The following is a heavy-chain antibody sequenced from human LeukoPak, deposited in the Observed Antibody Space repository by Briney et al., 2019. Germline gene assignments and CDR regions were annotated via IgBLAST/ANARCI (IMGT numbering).Heavy chain of an antibody. V-gene: IGHV3-74*01. Sequence: PGGSLRLSCAASGFTFSSYGMHWVRQAPVKWLVWLSRINSDGSSTSYADSVKGRFTISRDNAKNTLYLQMNSLRAEDTSVYYCARDRNTGSSYENLFEYWGQGSLVTVSS. D-gene: IGHD1-26*01. CDR1: GFTFSSYG. J-gene: IGHJ4*02. CDR2: INSDGSST. CDR3: ARDRNTGSSYENLFEY.